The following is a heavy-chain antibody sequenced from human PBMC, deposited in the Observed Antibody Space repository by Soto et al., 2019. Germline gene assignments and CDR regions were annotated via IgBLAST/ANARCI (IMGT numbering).Heavy chain of an antibody. CDR2: ISGSGDST. D-gene: IGHD2-21*02. CDR3: ARDSDNGGDSLLYYGMDV. CDR1: GFTLSSNA. J-gene: IGHJ6*02. V-gene: IGHV3-23*01. Sequence: WGSLRLSCAASGFTLSSNAMTWVRQAPGKGLEWVSSISGSGDSTYYADSVKGRFTISRDNSENTLFLLMDSLRAEDTAVYYCARDSDNGGDSLLYYGMDVWGQGTTVTVSS.